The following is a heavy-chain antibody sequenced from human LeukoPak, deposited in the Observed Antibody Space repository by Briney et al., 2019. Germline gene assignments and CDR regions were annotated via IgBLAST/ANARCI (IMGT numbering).Heavy chain of an antibody. D-gene: IGHD2-2*01. CDR3: ARGSVIDWIVVVPAALDY. V-gene: IGHV3-30*04. Sequence: PGRSLRLSCAASGFTFSSYAMHWVRQAPGKGLEWVAVISYDGGNKYYADSVKGRFTISRDNSKNTLYLQMNSLRAEDTAVYYCARGSVIDWIVVVPAALDYWGQGTLVTVSS. J-gene: IGHJ4*02. CDR1: GFTFSSYA. CDR2: ISYDGGNK.